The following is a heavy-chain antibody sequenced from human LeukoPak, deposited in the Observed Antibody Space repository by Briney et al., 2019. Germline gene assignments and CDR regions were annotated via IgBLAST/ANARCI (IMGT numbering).Heavy chain of an antibody. CDR3: ARDHARTTMVRGVIGY. CDR1: GGSISSSSYY. D-gene: IGHD3-10*01. V-gene: IGHV4-39*07. Sequence: SETLSLTCTVSGGSISSSSYYWGWIRQPPGKGLEWIGSIYYSGSTYYNPSLKSRVTISVDTSKNQFSLKLSSVTAADTAVYYCARDHARTTMVRGVIGYWGQGTLVTVSS. J-gene: IGHJ4*02. CDR2: IYYSGST.